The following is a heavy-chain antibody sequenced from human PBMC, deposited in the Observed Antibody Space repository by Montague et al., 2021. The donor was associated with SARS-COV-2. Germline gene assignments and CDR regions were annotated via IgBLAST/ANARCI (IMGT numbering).Heavy chain of an antibody. V-gene: IGHV6-1*01. D-gene: IGHD7-27*01. Sequence: CASSGDSVSMNYLAWNLFRQSPSRDREWLGRTFYRSEWNNHYAYXXKIRINIDPDTSKNQVSLQLRSVTPEDTAVYFCARVRHLGRGMDVWGQGTTVTVSS. CDR1: GDSVSMNYLA. CDR2: TFYRSEWNN. J-gene: IGHJ6*02. CDR3: ARVRHLGRGMDV.